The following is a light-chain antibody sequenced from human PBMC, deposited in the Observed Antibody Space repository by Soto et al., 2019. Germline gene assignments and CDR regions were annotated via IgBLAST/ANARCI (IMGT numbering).Light chain of an antibody. CDR2: AAS. J-gene: IGKJ4*01. CDR3: QKYNSAPPLT. V-gene: IGKV1-27*01. CDR1: QGISNY. Sequence: DIPMTQSPSSLSPSVGDRVTITGRASQGISNYLAWYQQKPGKVPKLLIYAASTLQSGVPSRFSGSGSGTDFTLTISSLQPEDVATYYCQKYNSAPPLTFGGGTKVEIK.